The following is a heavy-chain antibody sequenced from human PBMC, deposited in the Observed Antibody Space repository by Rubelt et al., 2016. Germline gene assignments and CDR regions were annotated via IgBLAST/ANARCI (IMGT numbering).Heavy chain of an antibody. CDR3: ARGLDNYGY. D-gene: IGHD3-16*01. CDR2: INHSGCT. J-gene: IGHJ4*02. V-gene: IGHV4-34*01. CDR1: GGSFSGYY. Sequence: QVQLQQWGAGLLKPSETLSLTCAVYGGSFSGYYWSWIRQPPGKGLEWIGEINHSGCTNYNPSLKSRVTISVDTAKNQFALKLSSVTAADTAVYYCARGLDNYGYWGQGTLVTVSS.